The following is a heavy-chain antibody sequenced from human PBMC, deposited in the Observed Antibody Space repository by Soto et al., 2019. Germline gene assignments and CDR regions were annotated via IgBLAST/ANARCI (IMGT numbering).Heavy chain of an antibody. CDR1: GFSLTTSGVG. J-gene: IGHJ5*02. CDR3: ANRTPTMTSWFDP. Sequence: QITLKESGPTLVKPTQTLTLTCTFSGFSLTTSGVGVGWIRQPPGKALEWLALMYWDDDKRYSPSLKSRLTITLDTSQTQVVLTMTHMHPADPATYFCANRTPTMTSWFDPWGQGTLVTASS. D-gene: IGHD3-3*01. V-gene: IGHV2-5*02. CDR2: MYWDDDK.